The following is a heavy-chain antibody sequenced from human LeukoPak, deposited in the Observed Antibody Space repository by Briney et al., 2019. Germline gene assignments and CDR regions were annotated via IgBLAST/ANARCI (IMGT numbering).Heavy chain of an antibody. Sequence: GRSLRLSCAASGFTFSRYWMHWVRQAPGKGLVWVSRINSDGSSTHYADSVKGRFTISRNNAKSTLYLQMNSLRAEDTAVYYCSSNWFDPWGQGTLVTVSS. CDR2: INSDGSST. V-gene: IGHV3-74*01. J-gene: IGHJ5*02. CDR3: SSNWFDP. CDR1: GFTFSRYW.